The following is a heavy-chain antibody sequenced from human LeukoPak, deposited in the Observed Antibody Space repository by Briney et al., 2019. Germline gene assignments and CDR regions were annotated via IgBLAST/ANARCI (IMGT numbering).Heavy chain of an antibody. Sequence: GGSLRLSCAASGFTVSSNYMSGVRQAPGQGLEWVSVIYSGGSTYYADSVKGRFTISRDISKNTVYLQMNSLRAEDTAVYYCARTYGDYVYILGYWGQGTLVTVSS. V-gene: IGHV3-53*01. D-gene: IGHD4-17*01. CDR1: GFTVSSNY. CDR3: ARTYGDYVYILGY. CDR2: IYSGGST. J-gene: IGHJ4*02.